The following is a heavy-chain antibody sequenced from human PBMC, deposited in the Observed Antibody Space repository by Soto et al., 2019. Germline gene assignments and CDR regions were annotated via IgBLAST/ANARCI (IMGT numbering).Heavy chain of an antibody. CDR2: ITKSGSSA. J-gene: IGHJ4*02. CDR1: VFIFSDHY. CDR3: VRGPHYGAWVDYFDN. Sequence: PRLSCAXSVFIFSDHYMVWIHPSPVKGLEWLSYITKSGSSARYADSVNGRITISRDNTKNSLFLQMNSLRDEDTGIYYCVRGPHYGAWVDYFDNWGQGTLVTVSS. V-gene: IGHV3-11*01. D-gene: IGHD3-10*01.